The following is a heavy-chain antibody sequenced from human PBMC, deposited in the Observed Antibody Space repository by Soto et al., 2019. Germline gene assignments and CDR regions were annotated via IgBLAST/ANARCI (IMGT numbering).Heavy chain of an antibody. Sequence: EVQLVASGGGLVKPGGSLSLSCAASGFTFSSYSMNWVRQAPGKGLEWVSSISSSSSYIYYADSVKGRFTISRDNAKNSLYLQMNSLRAEDTAVYYCARVGTGTRAIGAFDIWGQGTMVTVSS. V-gene: IGHV3-21*01. CDR1: GFTFSSYS. D-gene: IGHD1-7*01. CDR3: ARVGTGTRAIGAFDI. J-gene: IGHJ3*02. CDR2: ISSSSSYI.